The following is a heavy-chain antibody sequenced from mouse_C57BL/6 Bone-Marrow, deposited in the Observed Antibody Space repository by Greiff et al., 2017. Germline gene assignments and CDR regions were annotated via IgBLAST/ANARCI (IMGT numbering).Heavy chain of an antibody. J-gene: IGHJ2*01. CDR1: GFTFSDYY. V-gene: IGHV5-16*01. Sequence: EVQLQESEGGLVQPGSSMKLSCTASGFTFSDYYMAWVRQVPEKGLEWVANINYDGSSTYYLDSLKSRFIISRDNAKNILYLQMSSLKSEDTATYYCARERFLYFDYWGQGTTLTVSS. CDR3: ARERFLYFDY. CDR2: INYDGSST.